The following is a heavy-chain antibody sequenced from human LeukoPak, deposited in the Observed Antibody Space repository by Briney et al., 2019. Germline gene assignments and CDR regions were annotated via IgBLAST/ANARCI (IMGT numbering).Heavy chain of an antibody. CDR3: ARDRADAGDFWSGYAYFDY. D-gene: IGHD3-3*01. Sequence: SQTLSLTCAISGDSVSSNSAAWNWIRQSPSRGLEWLGRTYYRSKWYNDYAVSVKSRITINPDTSKNQFSLQLNSVTPEDTAVYYCARDRADAGDFWSGYAYFDYWGQGTLVTVPS. CDR2: TYYRSKWYN. CDR1: GDSVSSNSAA. J-gene: IGHJ4*02. V-gene: IGHV6-1*01.